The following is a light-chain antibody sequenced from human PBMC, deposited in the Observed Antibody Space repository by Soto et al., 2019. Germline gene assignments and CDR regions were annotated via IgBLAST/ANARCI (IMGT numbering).Light chain of an antibody. CDR1: SSDVGSYNL. Sequence: QSVLTQPASVSGSPGQSITISCTGTSSDVGSYNLVSWYQQHPGKAPKLMIYEGSKRPSGFSNRFSGSKSGNTASLTISGLQAEDEADYYCCSYAGSYTYVFGTGTKVTV. CDR2: EGS. CDR3: CSYAGSYTYV. V-gene: IGLV2-23*01. J-gene: IGLJ1*01.